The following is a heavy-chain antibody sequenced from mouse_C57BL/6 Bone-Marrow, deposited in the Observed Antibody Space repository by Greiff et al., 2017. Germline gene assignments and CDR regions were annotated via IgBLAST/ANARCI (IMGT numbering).Heavy chain of an antibody. Sequence: VQLQQSGPELVKPGASVKISCKASGYTFTDYYMNWVKQSHGKSLEWIGDINPNNGGTSYNQKFKGKATLTVDKSSSTAYMELRSLTSEDSAVYYCARVTTVAYWYFDVWGTGTTVTVSS. CDR3: ARVTTVAYWYFDV. CDR2: INPNNGGT. V-gene: IGHV1-26*01. J-gene: IGHJ1*03. D-gene: IGHD1-1*01. CDR1: GYTFTDYY.